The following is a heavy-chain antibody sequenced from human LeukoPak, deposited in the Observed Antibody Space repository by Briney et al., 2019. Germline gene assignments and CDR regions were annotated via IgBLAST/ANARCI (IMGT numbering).Heavy chain of an antibody. CDR2: IYTSGST. J-gene: IGHJ5*02. V-gene: IGHV4-4*07. CDR1: GGSISNYY. Sequence: PSETLSLTCTVSGGSISNYYWSWIRQPAGKGLEWIGRIYTSGSTNYNPSLKSRVTMSVDTSKNQFSLKLSSVTAADTAVYYCARVTFYASGGYNWFDPWGQGTLVTVSS. D-gene: IGHD2/OR15-2a*01. CDR3: ARVTFYASGGYNWFDP.